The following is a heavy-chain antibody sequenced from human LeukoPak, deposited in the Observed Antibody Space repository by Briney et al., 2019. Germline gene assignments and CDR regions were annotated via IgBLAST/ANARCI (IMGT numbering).Heavy chain of an antibody. Sequence: PSETLSLTCTVSGGSISSYYWSWIRQPAGKGLEWIGRIYTSGSTNYNPSLKSRVTISVDTSKNQFSLKLSSVAAADTAVYYCARARPSALPDYYYYYYMDVWGKGTTVTVSS. CDR1: GGSISSYY. CDR3: ARARPSALPDYYYYYYMDV. CDR2: IYTSGST. V-gene: IGHV4-4*07. D-gene: IGHD2-2*01. J-gene: IGHJ6*03.